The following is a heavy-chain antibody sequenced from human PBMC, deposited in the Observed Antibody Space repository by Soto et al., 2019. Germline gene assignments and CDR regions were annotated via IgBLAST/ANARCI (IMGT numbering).Heavy chain of an antibody. CDR3: TRGPRVSSTCRGAH. CDR1: GFTFSAYW. V-gene: IGHV3-74*01. D-gene: IGHD6-6*01. CDR2: ISDDGSTT. Sequence: PGGSLRLSCEVSGFTFSAYWMHWVRQVPGKGLIWVSRISDDGSTTTYADSVKGRFTISRDNAKNTLYLQMNSLRADDTGLYYCTRGPRVSSTCRGAHWGQGTLVTVSS. J-gene: IGHJ4*02.